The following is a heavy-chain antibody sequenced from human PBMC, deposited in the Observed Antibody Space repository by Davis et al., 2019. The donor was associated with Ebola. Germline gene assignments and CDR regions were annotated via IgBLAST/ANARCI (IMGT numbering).Heavy chain of an antibody. CDR2: IYTSGST. D-gene: IGHD3-9*01. CDR1: GGSISSYY. Sequence: PGGSLRLSCTVSGGSISSYYWSWIRQPAGKGLEWIGRIYTSGSTNYNPSLKSRVTMSVDTSKNQFSLKLSSVTAADTAVYYCARAHFDYGLPFDYWGQGTLVTVSS. CDR3: ARAHFDYGLPFDY. V-gene: IGHV4-4*07. J-gene: IGHJ4*02.